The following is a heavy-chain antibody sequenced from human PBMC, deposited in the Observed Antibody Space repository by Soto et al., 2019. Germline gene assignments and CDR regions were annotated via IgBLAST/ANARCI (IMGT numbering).Heavy chain of an antibody. V-gene: IGHV3-33*01. CDR1: GFTFSSYG. Sequence: GGSLRLSCAASGFTFSSYGMHWVRQAPGKGLEWVAVIWYDGSNKYYADSVKGRFTISRDNSKNTLYLQMNSLRAEDTAVYYCARSRTTGADFDYWGQGTLVTVSS. D-gene: IGHD1-1*01. J-gene: IGHJ4*02. CDR3: ARSRTTGADFDY. CDR2: IWYDGSNK.